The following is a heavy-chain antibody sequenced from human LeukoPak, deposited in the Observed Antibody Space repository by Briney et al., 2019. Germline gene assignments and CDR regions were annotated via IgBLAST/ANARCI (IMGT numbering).Heavy chain of an antibody. V-gene: IGHV7-4-1*02. J-gene: IGHJ4*02. D-gene: IGHD2-15*01. CDR3: ARAVVVAATPAQFDY. Sequence: ASVKVSCKASGYTFTSYAMNWVRQAPGQGLEWMRWINTNTGNPTYAQGFTGRFVFSLDTSVSTAYLQISSLKAEDTAVYYCARAVVVAATPAQFDYWGQGTLVTVSS. CDR2: INTNTGNP. CDR1: GYTFTSYA.